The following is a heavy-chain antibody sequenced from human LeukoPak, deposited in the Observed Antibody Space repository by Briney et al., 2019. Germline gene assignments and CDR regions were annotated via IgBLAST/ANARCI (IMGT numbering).Heavy chain of an antibody. D-gene: IGHD3-22*01. Sequence: GGSLRLSCAASGFTFSNAWMSWVRQAPGKGLEWVGRIKSKTDGGTTDYAAPVKGRFTISRDDSKNTLYLQMNSLKTEDTAVYYCSTTYYYDSSEGYWGQGTLVTVSS. CDR3: STTYYYDSSEGY. CDR1: GFTFSNAW. V-gene: IGHV3-15*07. J-gene: IGHJ4*02. CDR2: IKSKTDGGTT.